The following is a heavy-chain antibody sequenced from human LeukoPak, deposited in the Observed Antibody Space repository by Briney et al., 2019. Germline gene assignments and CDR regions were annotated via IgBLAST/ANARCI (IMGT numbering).Heavy chain of an antibody. Sequence: GGSLRLSCAASGFTYTSYSMNWVRQAPGKGLEWVSTISGSGGSTYYADSVKGRFTISRDNSKNTLYLQMNSLRAEDTAVYYCARGAHYCSSTNCYRYYGMDVWGQGTTVTVSS. D-gene: IGHD2-2*01. CDR2: ISGSGGST. CDR3: ARGAHYCSSTNCYRYYGMDV. V-gene: IGHV3-23*01. J-gene: IGHJ6*02. CDR1: GFTYTSYS.